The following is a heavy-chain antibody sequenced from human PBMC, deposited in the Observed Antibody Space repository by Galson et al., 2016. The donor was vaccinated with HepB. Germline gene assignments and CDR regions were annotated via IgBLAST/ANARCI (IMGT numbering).Heavy chain of an antibody. D-gene: IGHD1-26*01. Sequence: SLRLSCAASGFSLANYGVHWVRQAPGKGLEWISFVSSGGRTSSHSDSVRRRFTVSRDWNTVYLQMNSLRSEDSARYFCARLSPTPLSRTSGRYYLDLWGQGALVTVSS. V-gene: IGHV3-30*04. CDR1: GFSLANYG. CDR2: VSSGGRTS. J-gene: IGHJ4*01. CDR3: ARLSPTPLSRTSGRYYLDL.